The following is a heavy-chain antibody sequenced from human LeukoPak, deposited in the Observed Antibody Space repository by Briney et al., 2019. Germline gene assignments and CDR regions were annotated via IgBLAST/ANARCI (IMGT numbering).Heavy chain of an antibody. Sequence: SETLSLTCTVSGFSISSYYLSWIRQPAGKGLEWIARIYTSGSTNYNPSLKRRVTMSVDTYKNQFSLKLSSVTAADTAVYYCARGEYSSGWPFDYWGQGTLVTVSS. CDR3: ARGEYSSGWPFDY. J-gene: IGHJ4*02. V-gene: IGHV4-4*07. CDR2: IYTSGST. CDR1: GFSISSYY. D-gene: IGHD6-19*01.